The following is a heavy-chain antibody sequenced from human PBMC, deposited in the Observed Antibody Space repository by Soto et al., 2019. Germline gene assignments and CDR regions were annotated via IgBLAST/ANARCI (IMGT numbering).Heavy chain of an antibody. CDR3: ARGPDSSGYYYYYGMDV. Sequence: QVQLQQWGAGLWKPSETLSLTCAVYGGSFSGYYWSWIRQPPGKGLEWIGEINHSGSTYYNPSLKSRDSISVDTSKKQFSLKVNCVTAAVTAVYYCARGPDSSGYYYYYGMDVWGQGTTFTVSS. J-gene: IGHJ6*02. D-gene: IGHD3-22*01. CDR1: GGSFSGYY. CDR2: INHSGST. V-gene: IGHV4-34*01.